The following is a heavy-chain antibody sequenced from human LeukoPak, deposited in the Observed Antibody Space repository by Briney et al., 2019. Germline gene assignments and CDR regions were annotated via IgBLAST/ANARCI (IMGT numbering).Heavy chain of an antibody. Sequence: ASVKVSCKASGYTFTGFYIHWVRQAPGQGLEWMGWLNCNSGGTIYAQKFQGRVAMTRDTSISTAYLELNRLTSDDTAIYYCARDWFVDSGDDPFPFDYWGQGTLVSVSS. V-gene: IGHV1-2*02. D-gene: IGHD5-12*01. CDR1: GYTFTGFY. CDR3: ARDWFVDSGDDPFPFDY. CDR2: LNCNSGGT. J-gene: IGHJ4*02.